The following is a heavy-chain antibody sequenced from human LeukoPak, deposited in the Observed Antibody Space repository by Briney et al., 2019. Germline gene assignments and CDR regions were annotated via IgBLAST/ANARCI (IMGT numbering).Heavy chain of an antibody. J-gene: IGHJ4*02. D-gene: IGHD4-11*01. Sequence: PGGSLRLSCSASGFTFSSYGMHWVRQAPGKGLEWVAVIWYDGSNKYYADSVKGRFTVSRDNSKNTLYLEMNILRAEDTAVYYCAKPPYSSYVVPTVWGQGTLVTVSP. V-gene: IGHV3-33*06. CDR2: IWYDGSNK. CDR1: GFTFSSYG. CDR3: AKPPYSSYVVPTV.